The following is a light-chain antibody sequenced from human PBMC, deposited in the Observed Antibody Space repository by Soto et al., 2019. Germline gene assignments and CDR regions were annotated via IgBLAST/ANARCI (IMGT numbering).Light chain of an antibody. J-gene: IGKJ1*01. CDR2: GAS. Sequence: EIVLTQSPGTLSLSPGERATLSCRASQSVTSRYLAWYQHKPGQSPRLLIYGASSRATGIPDRFSGSGSGRDFTLTISSLQSEDFAVYHCQQYYNWWTFGQGTKV. V-gene: IGKV3-20*01. CDR3: QQYYNWWT. CDR1: QSVTSRY.